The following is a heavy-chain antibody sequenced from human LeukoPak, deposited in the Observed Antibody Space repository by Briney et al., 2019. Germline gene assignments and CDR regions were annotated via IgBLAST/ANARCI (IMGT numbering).Heavy chain of an antibody. CDR1: GDSVSSNSVA. Sequence: TSQTLSLTCAISGDSVSSNSVAWDWIRQSPSRGLEWLGRTYYRSKWFNDYALSVKSRITINPDTSKNQFSLQLNSVTPEDTAMYYCTRTGGGFIANWGQGTLVTVSS. J-gene: IGHJ4*02. CDR2: TYYRSKWFN. CDR3: TRTGGGFIAN. D-gene: IGHD3-16*02. V-gene: IGHV6-1*01.